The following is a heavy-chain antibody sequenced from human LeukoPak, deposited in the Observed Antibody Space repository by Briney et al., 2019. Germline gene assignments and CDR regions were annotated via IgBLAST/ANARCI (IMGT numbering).Heavy chain of an antibody. CDR2: ISFDGSNK. V-gene: IGHV3-30*03. D-gene: IGHD5-24*01. CDR3: ATDGYPDY. J-gene: IGHJ4*02. CDR1: GFSFSSYG. Sequence: GGSLRLSCAASGFSFSSYGMHWVRQAPGKGLEWVAIISFDGSNKHYADSVKGRFTISRDNSKNTLYLQMNSLRAEETAVYYCATDGYPDYWGQGTLVTVSS.